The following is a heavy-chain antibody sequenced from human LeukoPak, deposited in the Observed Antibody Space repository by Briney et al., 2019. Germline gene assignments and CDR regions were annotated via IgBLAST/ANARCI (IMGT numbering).Heavy chain of an antibody. Sequence: GGSLRLSCAASGFTFDDYAMHWVRQAPGKGLEWVSGISWNSGSIGYADSVKGRFTISRDNAKNSLYLQMNSLRAEDTAVYYCAKEEGSGFYYDSSRFGPLDYWGQGTLVTVS. CDR2: ISWNSGSI. J-gene: IGHJ4*02. V-gene: IGHV3-9*01. CDR3: AKEEGSGFYYDSSRFGPLDY. CDR1: GFTFDDYA. D-gene: IGHD3-22*01.